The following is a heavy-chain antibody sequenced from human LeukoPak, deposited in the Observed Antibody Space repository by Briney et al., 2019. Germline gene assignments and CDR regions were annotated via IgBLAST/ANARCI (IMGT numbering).Heavy chain of an antibody. CDR1: GFTSSGYA. J-gene: IGHJ4*02. Sequence: GGSLRLSCAASGFTSSGYAVSWVRQAPGKGLEWVSASSGSGETTYYADSVKGRFTISRDNSKNTLYLQMNSPRAEDTAVYYCARGWVSKGYFGNWGQGTLVTVSS. V-gene: IGHV3-23*01. D-gene: IGHD4-11*01. CDR2: SSGSGETT. CDR3: ARGWVSKGYFGN.